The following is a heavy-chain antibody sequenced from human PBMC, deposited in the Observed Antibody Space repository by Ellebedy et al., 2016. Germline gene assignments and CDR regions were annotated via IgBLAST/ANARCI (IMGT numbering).Heavy chain of an antibody. J-gene: IGHJ4*02. V-gene: IGHV4-30-4*01. CDR1: AGSISRDEYY. CDR2: IHYSGSA. D-gene: IGHD2-2*01. Sequence: SETLSLTXAVSAGSISRDEYYWSWIRQPPGKGLEWIGYIHYSGSAYYNPSLKSRLTISMDTSKNQFFLKMTSVTAADTAVYSCAIRHCTMTSCFFDDWGQGTLVTVSS. CDR3: AIRHCTMTSCFFDD.